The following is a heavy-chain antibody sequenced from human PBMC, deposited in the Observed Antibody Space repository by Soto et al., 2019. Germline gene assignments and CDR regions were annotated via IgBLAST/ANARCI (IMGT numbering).Heavy chain of an antibody. CDR3: AKAHGYSSSFDY. CDR1: GGSISSGDYY. Sequence: SETLSLTCTVSGGSISSGDYYWSWIRQPPGKGLEWIGYIYYSGSTYYNPSLKSRVTISVDTSKNQFSLKLSSVTAADTAVYYCAKAHGYSSSFDYWGQGTLVTVSS. CDR2: IYYSGST. V-gene: IGHV4-30-4*01. D-gene: IGHD6-13*01. J-gene: IGHJ4*02.